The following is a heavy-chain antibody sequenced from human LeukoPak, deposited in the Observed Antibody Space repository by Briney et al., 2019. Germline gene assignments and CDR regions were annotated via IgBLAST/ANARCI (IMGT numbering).Heavy chain of an antibody. CDR1: GGSISSGGYY. D-gene: IGHD2-8*01. CDR2: INHSGST. V-gene: IGHV4-30-2*01. Sequence: SQTLSLTCTVSGGSISSGGYYWSWIRQPPGKGLEWIGEINHSGSTNYNPSLKSRVTISVDTSKNQFSLKLSSVTAADTAVYYCARSHIVLMVYAIGYYYYGMDVWGQGTTVTVSS. CDR3: ARSHIVLMVYAIGYYYYGMDV. J-gene: IGHJ6*02.